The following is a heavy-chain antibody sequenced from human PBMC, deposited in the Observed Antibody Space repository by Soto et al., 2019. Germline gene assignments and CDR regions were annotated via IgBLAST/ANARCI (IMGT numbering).Heavy chain of an antibody. J-gene: IGHJ4*02. Sequence: PGGSLRLSCDVSGFTFSAYWMHWVRQVPGKGLTWVSRISDDGSTATYADSVKGRFVISRDNAKNSLYLEMNTLRADDSGLYYCARGPRVSSTGTGAHWGRGTLVTVSS. D-gene: IGHD1-1*01. CDR3: ARGPRVSSTGTGAH. CDR1: GFTFSAYW. V-gene: IGHV3-74*01. CDR2: ISDDGSTA.